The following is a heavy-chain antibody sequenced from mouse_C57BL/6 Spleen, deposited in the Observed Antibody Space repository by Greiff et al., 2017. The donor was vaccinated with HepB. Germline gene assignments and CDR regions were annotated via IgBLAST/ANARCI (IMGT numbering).Heavy chain of an antibody. CDR1: GYTFTSYW. J-gene: IGHJ4*01. Sequence: QVQLQQPGAELVKPGASVKMSCKASGYTFTSYWITWVKQRPGQGLEWIGDIYPGSGSTNYNEKFKSKATLTVDTSSSTAYMQLSSLTSEDSAVYYCARDDGYYGRYYAMDYWGQGTSVTVSS. CDR3: ARDDGYYGRYYAMDY. CDR2: IYPGSGST. V-gene: IGHV1-55*01. D-gene: IGHD2-3*01.